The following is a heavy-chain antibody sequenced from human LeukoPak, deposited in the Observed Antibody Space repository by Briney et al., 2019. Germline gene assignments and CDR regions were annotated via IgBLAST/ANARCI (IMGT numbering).Heavy chain of an antibody. J-gene: IGHJ4*02. CDR1: GYTFTSYG. Sequence: ASVKVSCKASGYTFTSYGISWVRQAPGQGLEWMGWISAYSGDTNYAQKFQGRATMTTDTSTSTAYMGLRSLSSDDTAVYYCARGLQGYYDSLTGYYRGRYYFDYWGQGTLVTVSS. V-gene: IGHV1-18*01. CDR3: ARGLQGYYDSLTGYYRGRYYFDY. D-gene: IGHD3-9*01. CDR2: ISAYSGDT.